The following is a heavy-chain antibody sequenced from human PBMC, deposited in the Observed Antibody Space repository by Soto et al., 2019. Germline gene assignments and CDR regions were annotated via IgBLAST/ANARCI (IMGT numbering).Heavy chain of an antibody. J-gene: IGHJ4*02. D-gene: IGHD6-19*01. CDR3: TKGAVASRD. V-gene: IGHV3-9*01. CDR2: ISWNSGSI. CDR1: GFTFDDYA. Sequence: EVQLVESGGGLVQPGRSLRLSCAASGFTFDDYAMHWVRQAPGKGLEWVSGISWNSGSIGYADSVKGRFTISRDNAKNSLYLQMNSMRAEDTALYYCTKGAVASRDWGQGTLVNVSS.